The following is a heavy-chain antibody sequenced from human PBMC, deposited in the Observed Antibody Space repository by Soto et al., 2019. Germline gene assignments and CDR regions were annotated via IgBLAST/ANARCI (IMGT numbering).Heavy chain of an antibody. CDR2: IYPGDSDT. D-gene: IGHD3-22*01. CDR1: GYTFANYW. Sequence: GESLKISCKGSGYTFANYWVGWVRQMPGKGLEWMGIIYPGDSDTRYSPSFQGQVTISADKSISTAYLQWSSLKASDTAMYYCARQYYYDRSAYFDYWGQGTLVTVSS. V-gene: IGHV5-51*01. J-gene: IGHJ4*02. CDR3: ARQYYYDRSAYFDY.